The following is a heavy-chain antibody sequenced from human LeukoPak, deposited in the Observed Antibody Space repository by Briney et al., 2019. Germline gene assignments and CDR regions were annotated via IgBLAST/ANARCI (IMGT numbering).Heavy chain of an antibody. Sequence: ASVKVSCKASGYTFTSYHMHWVRQAPGQGLEWMGIINPDSGSTSYAQKFQGRVTMTRDTSTSTVYMELSSLRSEDTAVYYCARALPTTVTNPFFDYWGQGTLVTVSS. CDR2: INPDSGST. CDR3: ARALPTTVTNPFFDY. J-gene: IGHJ4*02. D-gene: IGHD4-11*01. CDR1: GYTFTSYH. V-gene: IGHV1-46*01.